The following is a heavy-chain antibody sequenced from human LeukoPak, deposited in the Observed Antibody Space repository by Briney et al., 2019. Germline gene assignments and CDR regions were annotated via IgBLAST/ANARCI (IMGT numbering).Heavy chain of an antibody. J-gene: IGHJ5*02. CDR2: TYYFGGT. D-gene: IGHD1-26*01. CDR1: GGSISSSSYY. Sequence: SETLSLTCTVSGGSISSSSYYWGWIRHPPVNGLEWIGTTYYFGGTYYNPSLKSRVTISVDTSKSQFSLKLSSVTAADTAVYYCARRVIMSGTGVPDTWLDPWGQGTLVTVSS. V-gene: IGHV4-39*01. CDR3: ARRVIMSGTGVPDTWLDP.